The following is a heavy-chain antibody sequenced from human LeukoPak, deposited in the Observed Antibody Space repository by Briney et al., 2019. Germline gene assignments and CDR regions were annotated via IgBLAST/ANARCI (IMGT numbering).Heavy chain of an antibody. CDR1: GFTFSSYS. Sequence: GGSLRLSCAASGFTFSSYSMNWVRQAPGKGLEWVSYISSSSSTIYYADSVKGRFTISRDNAKNSLYLQMNSLRAEDTAVYYCARAPASEGYYYMDVWGKGTTVTVSS. V-gene: IGHV3-48*01. D-gene: IGHD2-2*01. CDR3: ARAPASEGYYYMDV. CDR2: ISSSSSTI. J-gene: IGHJ6*03.